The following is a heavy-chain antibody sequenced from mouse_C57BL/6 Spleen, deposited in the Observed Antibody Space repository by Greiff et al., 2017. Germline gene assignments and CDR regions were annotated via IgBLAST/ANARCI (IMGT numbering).Heavy chain of an antibody. V-gene: IGHV7-3*01. CDR2: ISNKANGYTT. J-gene: IGHJ2*01. CDR3: ARWAEYFDY. Sequence: EVQLVESGGGLVQPGGSLSLSCAASGFTFTDYYMSWVRQPPGKALEWLGFISNKANGYTTEYSASVKGRFTISRDNSQSILYLQMNALRAEDSATYYCARWAEYFDYWGQGTTLTVSS. CDR1: GFTFTDYY.